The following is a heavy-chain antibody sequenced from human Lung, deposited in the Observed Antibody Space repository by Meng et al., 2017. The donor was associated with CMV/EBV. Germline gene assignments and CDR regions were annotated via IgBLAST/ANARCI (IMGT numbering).Heavy chain of an antibody. CDR1: GLTLSTYG. CDR2: IRYDGGKK. CDR3: AREYQYQLLQQGVDDYYHGLDA. J-gene: IGHJ6*02. Sequence: SXAASGLTLSTYGIHWVRQAPGKGLEWVAFIRYDGGKKEYVDSVKGRFTISRDNSKNTVNLQMNSLRAEDTAVYYCAREYQYQLLQQGVDDYYHGLDAXGQGXTVTVSS. V-gene: IGHV3-30*02. D-gene: IGHD2-2*01.